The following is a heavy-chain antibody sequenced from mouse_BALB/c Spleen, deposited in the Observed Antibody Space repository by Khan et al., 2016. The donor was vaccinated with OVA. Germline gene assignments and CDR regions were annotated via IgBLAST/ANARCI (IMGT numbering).Heavy chain of an antibody. V-gene: IGHV1-80*01. CDR3: ARSWYDYFAY. J-gene: IGHJ3*01. D-gene: IGHD2-14*01. CDR1: GYAFSNYL. Sequence: QVQLKQSGAELVRPGSSVKISCKASGYAFSNYLMNWVKQGPGQGLEWIGQIYPGDGNTNYNGKFKDKATLTADKSSSTAYIQLSSLTSQDSAYYFCARSWYDYFAYWGQGTLVTVSA. CDR2: IYPGDGNT.